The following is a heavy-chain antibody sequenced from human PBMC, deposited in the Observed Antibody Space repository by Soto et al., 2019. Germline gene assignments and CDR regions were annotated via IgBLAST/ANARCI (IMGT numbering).Heavy chain of an antibody. CDR3: ARAVPQNRIAARRNSFDP. V-gene: IGHV1-2*04. D-gene: IGHD6-6*01. CDR2: INPNSGGT. CDR1: GYTFTGYY. J-gene: IGHJ5*02. Sequence: ASVKVSCKASGYTFTGYYMHWVRQAPGQGLEWMGWINPNSGGTNYAQKFQGWVTMTRDTSISTAYMELSRLRSDDTAVYYCARAVPQNRIAARRNSFDPWGPGTLVTLAS.